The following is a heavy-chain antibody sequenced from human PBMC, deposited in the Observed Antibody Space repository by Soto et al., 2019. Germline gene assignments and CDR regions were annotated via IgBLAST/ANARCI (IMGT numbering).Heavy chain of an antibody. J-gene: IGHJ5*02. Sequence: QVQLVESGGGVVQPGRSLRLSCAASGFTFSSYAMHWVRQAPGKGLEWVAVISYDGSNKYYADSVKGRFTISRDNSKNTLYLKMNSLRAEDTAVYYCARDTRASSGIGASWGQGTLVTVSS. CDR3: ARDTRASSGIGAS. CDR2: ISYDGSNK. CDR1: GFTFSSYA. D-gene: IGHD3-22*01. V-gene: IGHV3-30-3*01.